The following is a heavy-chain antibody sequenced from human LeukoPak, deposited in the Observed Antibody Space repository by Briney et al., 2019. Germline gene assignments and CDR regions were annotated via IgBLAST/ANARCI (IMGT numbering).Heavy chain of an antibody. V-gene: IGHV3-23*01. CDR3: AGVRSLGYCSGGSCYGSGLY. J-gene: IGHJ4*02. D-gene: IGHD2-15*01. Sequence: PGGSLRLSCAASGFTFSSYAMSWVRQAPGKGLEWVSAISGSGGSTYYADSVKGRFTISRDNSKNTLYLQMNSLRAEDTAVYYCAGVRSLGYCSGGSCYGSGLYWGQGTLVTVSS. CDR2: ISGSGGST. CDR1: GFTFSSYA.